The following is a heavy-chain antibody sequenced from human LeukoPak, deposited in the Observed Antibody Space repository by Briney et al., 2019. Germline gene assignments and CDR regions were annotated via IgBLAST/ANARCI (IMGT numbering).Heavy chain of an antibody. CDR3: ARALPPPLRYFDWLTQQPDAFDI. Sequence: PSETLSLTCAVYGGSFSGYYWSWVRQPPGKGLEWIGEINHSGSTNYNPSLKRRVTISVDKSKKQFSLKRNCGTAADTAVYYCARALPPPLRYFDWLTQQPDAFDIWGQGTMVTVSS. D-gene: IGHD3-9*01. CDR1: GGSFSGYY. CDR2: INHSGST. J-gene: IGHJ3*02. V-gene: IGHV4-34*01.